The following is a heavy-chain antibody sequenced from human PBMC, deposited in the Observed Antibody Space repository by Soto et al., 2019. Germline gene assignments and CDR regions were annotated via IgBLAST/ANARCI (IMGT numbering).Heavy chain of an antibody. CDR1: GYTFTSYG. CDR3: ARDVDFAYYDFWSGPGAFEI. Sequence: GASVKVSCKASGYTFTSYGISWVRQAPGQGLEWMGWISAYNGNTNYAQKLQGRVTMTTDTSTSTAYMELRSLRSDDTAVYYCARDVDFAYYDFWSGPGAFEIWGQGTMVTVSS. V-gene: IGHV1-18*04. CDR2: ISAYNGNT. D-gene: IGHD3-3*01. J-gene: IGHJ3*02.